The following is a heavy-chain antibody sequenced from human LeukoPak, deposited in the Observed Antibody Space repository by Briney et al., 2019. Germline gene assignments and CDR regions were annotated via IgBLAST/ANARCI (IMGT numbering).Heavy chain of an antibody. CDR3: VRDSVGLYYFNY. Sequence: PGGSLRLSCAASGFTDSSNYMSWVRQAPGKGLEWVSAIYSGGSTYYADSVKGRFTISRDNSKNTLYLQMNSLRAEDTAVYYCVRDSVGLYYFNYWGQGTLVTVSS. V-gene: IGHV3-53*01. J-gene: IGHJ4*02. D-gene: IGHD1-26*01. CDR2: IYSGGST. CDR1: GFTDSSNY.